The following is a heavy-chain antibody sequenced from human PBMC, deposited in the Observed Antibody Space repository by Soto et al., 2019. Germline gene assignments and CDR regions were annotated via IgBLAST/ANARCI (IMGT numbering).Heavy chain of an antibody. D-gene: IGHD3-10*01. V-gene: IGHV4-4*02. CDR3: ARSEVTALDY. Sequence: QVQLQESGPGLVKPSGTLSLTCTVSGGSMSSSNWWNWDRQSPGKGLEWIGEAHHSGRPNYNPSLKRRVTIPVAQPKNHFSPKLSSVPAAHTAVYYCARSEVTALDYWGQGSLVTVAS. CDR1: GGSMSSSNW. CDR2: AHHSGRP. J-gene: IGHJ4*02.